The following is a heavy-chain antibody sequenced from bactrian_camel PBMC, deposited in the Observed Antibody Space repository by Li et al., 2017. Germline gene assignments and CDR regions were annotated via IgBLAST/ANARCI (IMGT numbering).Heavy chain of an antibody. V-gene: IGHV3S1*01. J-gene: IGHJ4*01. CDR2: GYTGGGST. Sequence: HVQLVESGGGSVQAGGPLTLSCVASGYTSSTVCMDWFRQAPGKEREGVAAQATGYTGGGSTYYAAFVRGRFTISQDNAKNTVYLQMNSLKPEDSGMYYCAAVPRGKSCGSWYPPPHYWGQGRGTQVTVS. CDR1: GYTSSTVC. D-gene: IGHD6*01.